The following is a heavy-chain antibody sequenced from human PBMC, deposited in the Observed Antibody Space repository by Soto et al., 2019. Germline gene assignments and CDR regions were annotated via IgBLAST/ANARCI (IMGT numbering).Heavy chain of an antibody. CDR3: AREAAAGTIGDY. J-gene: IGHJ4*02. CDR2: ISYDGSNK. Sequence: QVQLVESGGGVVQPGRFLRLSCAASGFTFSSYAMHWVHQAPGKGLEWVAVISYDGSNKYYADSVKGRFTISRDNSKNTLYLQMNSLRAEDTAVYYCAREAAAGTIGDYWGQGTLVTVSS. V-gene: IGHV3-30-3*01. CDR1: GFTFSSYA. D-gene: IGHD6-13*01.